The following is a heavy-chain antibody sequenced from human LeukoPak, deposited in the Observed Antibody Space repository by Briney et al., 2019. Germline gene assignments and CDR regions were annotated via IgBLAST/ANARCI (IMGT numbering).Heavy chain of an antibody. CDR3: ARYGVVTAIWAPGSNWFDP. J-gene: IGHJ5*02. CDR2: ISGSGGST. CDR1: GFTFSSYA. V-gene: IGHV3-23*01. Sequence: GGSLRLSCAASGFTFSSYAMSWVRQAPGKGLEWVSAISGSGGSTYYADSVKGRFTISRDNSKNTLYLQMNSLRAEDTAVYYCARYGVVTAIWAPGSNWFDPWGQGTLVTVSS. D-gene: IGHD2-21*02.